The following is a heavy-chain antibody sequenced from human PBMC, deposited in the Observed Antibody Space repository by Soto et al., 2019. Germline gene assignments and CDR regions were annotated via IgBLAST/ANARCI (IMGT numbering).Heavy chain of an antibody. Sequence: EVQLLESGGGLVHPGGSLRLACAASGFRFGAHSMNWVRQAPGKGLEWLSYITSSGESIYYADSVKGRFTVSRDNAKNSLFLHMNSLRDDDTAVYYCARLPKGSMVTIWGQGTLVTVSS. V-gene: IGHV3-48*02. CDR3: ARLPKGSMVTI. D-gene: IGHD2-21*02. J-gene: IGHJ4*02. CDR1: GFRFGAHS. CDR2: ITSSGESI.